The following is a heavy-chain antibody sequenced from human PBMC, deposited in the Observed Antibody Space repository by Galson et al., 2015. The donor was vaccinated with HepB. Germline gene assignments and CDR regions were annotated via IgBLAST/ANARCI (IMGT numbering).Heavy chain of an antibody. J-gene: IGHJ4*02. CDR1: GFIFSNYW. V-gene: IGHV3-74*01. Sequence: LRLSCAASGFIFSNYWMHWVRQAPGKGLVWVSHINKDGTNKKYADSVKGRFTVSRDNAKNTLYLQMDSLRAEDTAVYYCAREARNYWDFDYWGQGTLVTASS. D-gene: IGHD1-7*01. CDR3: AREARNYWDFDY. CDR2: INKDGTNK.